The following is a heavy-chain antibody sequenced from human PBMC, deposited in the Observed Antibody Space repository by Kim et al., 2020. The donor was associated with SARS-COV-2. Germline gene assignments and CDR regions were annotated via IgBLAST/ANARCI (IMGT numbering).Heavy chain of an antibody. CDR3: ARDAPPTAARPNYYYYYYMDV. V-gene: IGHV1-46*01. Sequence: ASVKVSCKASGYTFTSYYMHWVRQAPGQGLEWMGIINPSGGSTSYAQKFQGRVTMTRDTSTSTVYMELSSLRSEDTAVYYCARDAPPTAARPNYYYYYYMDVWGKGTTVTVSS. J-gene: IGHJ6*03. CDR2: INPSGGST. CDR1: GYTFTSYY. D-gene: IGHD6-6*01.